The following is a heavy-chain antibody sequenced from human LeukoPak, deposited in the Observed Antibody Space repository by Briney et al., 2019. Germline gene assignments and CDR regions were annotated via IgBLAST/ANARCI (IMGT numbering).Heavy chain of an antibody. V-gene: IGHV3-33*06. J-gene: IGHJ4*02. CDR2: ILYDGSNK. D-gene: IGHD2-2*01. CDR1: GFTFSSYG. Sequence: GGSLRLSCAASGFTFSSYGMHWVRQAPGKGLEWVAVILYDGSNKYYADSVKGRFTISRDNSKNTLYLQMNSLRAEDTAVYYCAKARWDIIIVPSSYYFDYWGQGTLVTVSS. CDR3: AKARWDIIIVPSSYYFDY.